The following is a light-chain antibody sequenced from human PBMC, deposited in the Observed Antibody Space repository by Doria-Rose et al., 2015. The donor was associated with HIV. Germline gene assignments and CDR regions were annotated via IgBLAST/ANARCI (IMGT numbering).Light chain of an antibody. J-gene: IGLJ3*02. CDR2: GNT. CDR1: SSNIGANYD. CDR3: QSYDSSLSGSWV. Sequence: QAVVTQEPSLSGAPGQRVTISCTGSSSNIGANYDVHWYQQFPGTAPKLLIYGNTNRPSGVPDRFSGSKSGTSASLAITGLQAEDDADYYCQSYDSSLSGSWVFGGGTKLTVL. V-gene: IGLV1-40*01.